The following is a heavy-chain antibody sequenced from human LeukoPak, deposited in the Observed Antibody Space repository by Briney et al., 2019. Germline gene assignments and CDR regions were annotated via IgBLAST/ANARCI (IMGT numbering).Heavy chain of an antibody. J-gene: IGHJ4*02. CDR1: GFTFGDYA. CDR3: XXXRERXXXXNGVCYPEY. Sequence: KSGGSLRLSCTGSGFTFGDYAMSWFRQAPGKGLEWVGXIRSRSYGGTTKYVASVKGRFTMSRDDSKSIAYLQMNSLKTEETAVXXXXXXRERXXXXNGVCYPEYXGQGXLVTVXX. D-gene: IGHD2-8*01. V-gene: IGHV3-49*05. CDR2: IRSRSYGGTT.